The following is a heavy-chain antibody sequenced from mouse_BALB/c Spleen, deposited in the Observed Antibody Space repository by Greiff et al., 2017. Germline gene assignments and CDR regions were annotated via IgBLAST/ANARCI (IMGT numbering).Heavy chain of an antibody. CDR2: INPYNDGT. CDR3: ATFGKKYYFDY. Sequence: VQLQQSGPELVKPGASVKMSCKASGYTFTSYVMHWVKQKPGQGLEWIGYINPYNDGTKYNEKFKGKATLTSDKSSSTAYMELSSLTSEDSAVYYCATFGKKYYFDYWGQGTTLTVSS. D-gene: IGHD2-1*01. J-gene: IGHJ2*01. V-gene: IGHV1-14*01. CDR1: GYTFTSYV.